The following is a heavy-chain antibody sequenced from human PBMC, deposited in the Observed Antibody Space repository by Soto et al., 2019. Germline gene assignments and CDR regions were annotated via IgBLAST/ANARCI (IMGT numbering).Heavy chain of an antibody. CDR1: GGSISSGDYY. J-gene: IGHJ4*02. V-gene: IGHV4-30-4*01. D-gene: IGHD5-12*01. CDR3: ARSRDGYNRGVFDY. Sequence: SETLSLTCTVSGGSISSGDYYWSWIRQPPGKGLEWIGYIYYSGSTYYNPSLKSRVTISVDTSKNQFSLKLSSVTAADTAVYYCARSRDGYNRGVFDYWGQGTLVTVSS. CDR2: IYYSGST.